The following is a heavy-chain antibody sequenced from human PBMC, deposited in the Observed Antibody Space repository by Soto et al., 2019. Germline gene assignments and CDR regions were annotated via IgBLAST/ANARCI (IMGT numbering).Heavy chain of an antibody. Sequence: PGESLKISCQGSGYSFTSYWIGWVRQMPGKGLEWMGIIYPGDSDTRYSPSFQGQVTISADKSISTAYLQWSSLKASDTAMYYCARIQPLDYGEVNYYYYYGMDVWGQGTTVTVSS. CDR1: GYSFTSYW. D-gene: IGHD4-17*01. CDR3: ARIQPLDYGEVNYYYYYGMDV. CDR2: IYPGDSDT. V-gene: IGHV5-51*01. J-gene: IGHJ6*02.